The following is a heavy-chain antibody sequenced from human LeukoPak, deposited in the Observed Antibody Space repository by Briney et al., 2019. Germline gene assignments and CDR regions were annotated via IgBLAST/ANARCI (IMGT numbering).Heavy chain of an antibody. Sequence: SETLSLTCTVSGGSISSYYWNWIRQPPGKGLEWIGYIYYSGSTNYNPSLKSRATISVDTSKNQFSLKLSSVTAADTAVYYCALGNGFYYDTSGHTFDYWGQGTLVTVSS. CDR1: GGSISSYY. CDR2: IYYSGST. J-gene: IGHJ4*02. CDR3: ALGNGFYYDTSGHTFDY. V-gene: IGHV4-59*08. D-gene: IGHD3-22*01.